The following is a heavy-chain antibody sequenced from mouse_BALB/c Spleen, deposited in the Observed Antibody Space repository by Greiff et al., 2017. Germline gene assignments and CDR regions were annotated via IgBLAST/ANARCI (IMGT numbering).Heavy chain of an antibody. V-gene: IGHV5-17*02. CDR1: GFTFSSFG. J-gene: IGHJ3*01. D-gene: IGHD1-2*01. Sequence: EVKLMESGGGLVQPGGSRKLSCAASGFTFSSFGMHWVRQAPEKGLEWVAYISSGSSTIYYADTVKGRFTITRDNPKNTLFLQVTSLRSEDTAMYYGARDGLIHYYGLFAYWGQGTLVTVSA. CDR2: ISSGSSTI. CDR3: ARDGLIHYYGLFAY.